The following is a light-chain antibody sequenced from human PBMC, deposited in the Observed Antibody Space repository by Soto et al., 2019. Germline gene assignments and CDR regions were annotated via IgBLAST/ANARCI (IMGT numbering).Light chain of an antibody. CDR3: TSYAASNNYV. CDR2: EVI. V-gene: IGLV2-8*01. Sequence: QSVLTQPPSSSGSPGQSVTISCTGTSSDVGAYNYVSWYQQHPGKAPKLMIYEVIKRPSGVPDRFSGSKSGNTASLTVSGLQAEDETDYYCTSYAASNNYVFGTGTKVTVL. J-gene: IGLJ1*01. CDR1: SSDVGAYNY.